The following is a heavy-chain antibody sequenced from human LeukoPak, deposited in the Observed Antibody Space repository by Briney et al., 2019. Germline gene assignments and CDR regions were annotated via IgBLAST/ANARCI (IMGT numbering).Heavy chain of an antibody. J-gene: IGHJ4*02. CDR1: GYTFTGYY. CDR3: ARLAVGLLWFGFDY. V-gene: IGHV1-2*06. CDR2: INPNSGGT. D-gene: IGHD3-10*01. Sequence: ASVRVSCKASGYTFTGYYMHWVRQAPGQGLERMGRINPNSGGTNYAQKFQGRVTMTRDTSISTAYMELSRLRSDDTAVYYCARLAVGLLWFGFDYWGQGTLVTVSS.